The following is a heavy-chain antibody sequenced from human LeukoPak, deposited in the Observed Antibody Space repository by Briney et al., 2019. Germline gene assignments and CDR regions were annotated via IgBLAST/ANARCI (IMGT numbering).Heavy chain of an antibody. Sequence: HPGGSLRLSCAASGFTFSSYWMPWVRQAPGKGLVWVSRINREGSSTSYADSVKGRFTISRDNAKNTLYLQMNSLRAEDTAVYYCISGYYYYGMDVWGQGTTVTVSS. J-gene: IGHJ6*02. CDR2: INREGSST. CDR1: GFTFSSYW. V-gene: IGHV3-74*01. CDR3: ISGYYYYGMDV.